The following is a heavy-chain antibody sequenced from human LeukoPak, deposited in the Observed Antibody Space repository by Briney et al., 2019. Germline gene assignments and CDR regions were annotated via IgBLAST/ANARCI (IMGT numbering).Heavy chain of an antibody. CDR1: GYTLTELS. D-gene: IGHD3-22*01. J-gene: IGHJ3*02. CDR2: FDPEDGET. V-gene: IGHV1-24*01. Sequence: ASVKVSCKVSGYTLTELSMHWVRQAPGKGLEWMGGFDPEDGETIYAQKFQGRVTMTEDTSTDTAYMELSSLRSEDTAVYYCATKSNPHYYDSSGYRDAFDIWGQGTMVTVSS. CDR3: ATKSNPHYYDSSGYRDAFDI.